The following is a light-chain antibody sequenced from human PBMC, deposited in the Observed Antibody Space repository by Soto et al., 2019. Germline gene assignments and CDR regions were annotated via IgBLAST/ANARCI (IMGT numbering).Light chain of an antibody. V-gene: IGKV3-20*01. Sequence: VLTQSPGTLSLSPGERATLSCRASQSVSSAFLAWFQQKPAQPPRLLIYAASRRATGIPDRFSGGGSGTDFTLTISGLELLYFAVYYCHHYGSSQRTFGRGTMV. J-gene: IGKJ1*01. CDR3: HHYGSSQRT. CDR1: QSVSSAF. CDR2: AAS.